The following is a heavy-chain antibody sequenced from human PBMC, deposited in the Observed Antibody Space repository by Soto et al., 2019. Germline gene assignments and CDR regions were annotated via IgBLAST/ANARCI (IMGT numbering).Heavy chain of an antibody. Sequence: PEGSLRLSCAASGFTFSSHAMHWVRQAPGKGLEWVAVIWYDGSKKYYADSVKGRFTVARDDSKNTLSLQMNSLRVEDTAVYYCARDPGYSGFDFDYWGQGTLVTVSS. CDR2: IWYDGSKK. CDR1: GFTFSSHA. V-gene: IGHV3-33*01. J-gene: IGHJ4*02. CDR3: ARDPGYSGFDFDY. D-gene: IGHD5-12*01.